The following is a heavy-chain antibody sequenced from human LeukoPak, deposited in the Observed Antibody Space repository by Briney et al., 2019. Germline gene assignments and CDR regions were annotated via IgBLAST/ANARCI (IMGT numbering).Heavy chain of an antibody. CDR3: ARRRWSSSSVIEY. J-gene: IGHJ4*02. Sequence: SETLCLTCGVNGGSLSGYYWIWIRQTPTQELEWTGEINHSGSTNYNPSLKSRVTISVDTSKNQFYLSLTSLTAADTAVYYCARRRWSSSSVIEYWGRGTRVTVSP. V-gene: IGHV4-34*01. CDR2: INHSGST. D-gene: IGHD6-6*01. CDR1: GGSLSGYY.